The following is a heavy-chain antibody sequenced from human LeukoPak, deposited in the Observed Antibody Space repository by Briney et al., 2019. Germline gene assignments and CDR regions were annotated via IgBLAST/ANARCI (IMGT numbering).Heavy chain of an antibody. J-gene: IGHJ4*02. Sequence: PSETLSLTCTVSGGSISSSSYYWGWIRQPPGKGLEWIGSIYYSGSTYYNPSLKSRVTISVDTSKNQFSLKLSSVTAADTAVYYCFRGVRGGPFDYWGQGTLVTVSS. V-gene: IGHV4-39*07. CDR3: FRGVRGGPFDY. CDR2: IYYSGST. CDR1: GGSISSSSYY. D-gene: IGHD3-10*01.